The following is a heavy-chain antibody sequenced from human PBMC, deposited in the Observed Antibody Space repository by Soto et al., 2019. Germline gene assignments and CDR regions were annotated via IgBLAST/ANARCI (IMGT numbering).Heavy chain of an antibody. CDR3: SRQMFSPVNH. V-gene: IGHV3-73*01. J-gene: IGHJ5*02. Sequence: EVQLVESGGGLVQPGGSLRLSCAASGFTFSGSAIHWVRQASGKGLEWLGLIRSKANNYATAYGASVKGRFTISRDDSKNTAYLQMNSLKTEDTAIYYCSRQMFSPVNHWGQGTLVCVSS. CDR2: IRSKANNYAT. D-gene: IGHD3-10*02. CDR1: GFTFSGSA.